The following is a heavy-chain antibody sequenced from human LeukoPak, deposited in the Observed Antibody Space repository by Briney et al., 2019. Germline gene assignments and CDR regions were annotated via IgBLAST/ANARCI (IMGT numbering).Heavy chain of an antibody. J-gene: IGHJ4*02. V-gene: IGHV1-24*01. CDR1: GYTLTELS. CDR3: ARVVLSNQAKPVAGPLAY. Sequence: ASVKVSCKVSGYTLTELSMHWVRQAPGKGLEWMGGFDPADGETIYAQKFQGRVTITTDESASTAYMELSSLRSEDTAVYYCARVVLSNQAKPVAGPLAYWGQGTLVTVSS. CDR2: FDPADGET. D-gene: IGHD6-19*01.